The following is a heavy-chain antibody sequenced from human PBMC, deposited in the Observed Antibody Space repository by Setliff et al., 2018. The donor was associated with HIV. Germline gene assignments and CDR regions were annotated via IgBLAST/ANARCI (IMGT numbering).Heavy chain of an antibody. CDR2: ISYDGSHK. D-gene: IGHD3-22*01. CDR3: ARDRDYDSSGYYSDVFDI. CDR1: GFTFSTYA. Sequence: PGGSLRLSCAASGFTFSTYALHWVRQAPGKGLEWVAIISYDGSHKYYADSVKGRFTISRDNARNTLYLQMNSLRAEDTAMYYCARDRDYDSSGYYSDVFDIWGQGTMVTVSS. V-gene: IGHV3-30*04. J-gene: IGHJ3*02.